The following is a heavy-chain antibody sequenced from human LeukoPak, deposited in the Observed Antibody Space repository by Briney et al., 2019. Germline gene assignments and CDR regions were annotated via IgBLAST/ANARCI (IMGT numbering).Heavy chain of an antibody. CDR2: FDPEDGET. Sequence: GASVNVSCKVSGYTLTELSMHWVRQAPGKGLEWMGGFDPEDGETIYAQKFQGRVTMTEDTSTDTAYMELSSLRSEDTAVYYCATLKYLEYDFNYYYMDVWGKGTTVTVSS. CDR3: ATLKYLEYDFNYYYMDV. CDR1: GYTLTELS. D-gene: IGHD3-3*01. V-gene: IGHV1-24*01. J-gene: IGHJ6*03.